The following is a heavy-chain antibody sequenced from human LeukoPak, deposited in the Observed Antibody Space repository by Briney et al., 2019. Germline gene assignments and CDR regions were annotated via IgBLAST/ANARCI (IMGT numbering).Heavy chain of an antibody. V-gene: IGHV1-69*01. CDR2: IIPIFGTA. CDR3: AREAERDLYYFDY. J-gene: IGHJ4*02. D-gene: IGHD1-1*01. CDR1: GGTFSSYA. Sequence: SVKVSCKASGGTFSSYAISWVRQAPGQGLEWMGGIIPIFGTANYAQKFQGRVTITADESTSTAYMELSSLRSEDTAVYYCAREAERDLYYFDYWGQGTLVTVPS.